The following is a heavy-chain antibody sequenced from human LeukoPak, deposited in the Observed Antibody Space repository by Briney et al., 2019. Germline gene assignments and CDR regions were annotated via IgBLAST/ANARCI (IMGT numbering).Heavy chain of an antibody. V-gene: IGHV3-33*01. D-gene: IGHD3-16*01. Sequence: PGGSLRLSCAASGFTFSSFGMHWVRQAPGKGLEWVAVIWFDGSNKYYGDAVKGRFTISRDNSKNALWLQMSNLRAEDTAVYFCARGGGLDVWGQGATVTVSS. CDR1: GFTFSSFG. CDR2: IWFDGSNK. CDR3: ARGGGLDV. J-gene: IGHJ6*02.